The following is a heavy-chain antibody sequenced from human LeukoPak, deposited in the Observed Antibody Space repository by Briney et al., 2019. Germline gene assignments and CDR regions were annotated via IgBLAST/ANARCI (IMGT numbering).Heavy chain of an antibody. Sequence: PGGSLRLSCAASGFTFGSFALHWVRQAPGKGLVWVSVITSDGSRTSYADSVKGRFTISRDNAKNSLYLQMNSLRVEDTAVYYCAREERESGGWDVWGQGTTVTVSS. CDR1: GFTFGSFA. CDR3: AREERESGGWDV. CDR2: ITSDGSRT. V-gene: IGHV3-74*01. J-gene: IGHJ6*02. D-gene: IGHD1-1*01.